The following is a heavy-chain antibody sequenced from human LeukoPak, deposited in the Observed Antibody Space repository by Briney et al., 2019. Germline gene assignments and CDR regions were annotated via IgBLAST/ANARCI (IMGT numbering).Heavy chain of an antibody. D-gene: IGHD7-27*01. J-gene: IGHJ4*02. Sequence: SETLSLTCTVSGGSISSYYWSWIRQSPGKGLGWIGYIYYTGTSYNPSLKSRVTISADTSKNQFSLNLSSVTAADTAVYYCASRKLGNDYWGQGTLVTVSS. CDR1: GGSISSYY. CDR3: ASRKLGNDY. CDR2: IYYTGT. V-gene: IGHV4-59*01.